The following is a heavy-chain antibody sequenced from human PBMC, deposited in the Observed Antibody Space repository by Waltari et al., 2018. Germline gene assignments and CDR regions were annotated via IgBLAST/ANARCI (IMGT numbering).Heavy chain of an antibody. CDR3: ATDLSLRGNPDY. Sequence: QVQLVQSGAEVKKPGASVKVSCKVSGYTLTELSMHWVRQAPGKGLEWMGGFEPEDGETIYAQKFQGRGTMTEDTSTDTAYMELSSLRSEDTAVYYCATDLSLRGNPDYWGQGTLVTVSS. J-gene: IGHJ4*02. CDR2: FEPEDGET. CDR1: GYTLTELS. V-gene: IGHV1-24*01. D-gene: IGHD3-16*02.